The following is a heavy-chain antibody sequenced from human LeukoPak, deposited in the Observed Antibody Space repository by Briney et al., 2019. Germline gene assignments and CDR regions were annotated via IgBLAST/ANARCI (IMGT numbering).Heavy chain of an antibody. Sequence: SETLSLTCTVSGGSISSYYWSWIRQPPGKGLEWIGYIYYSGSTNYNPSLKSRVTISVDTSKNQFSLKLSSVTAADTAVYYCARTPPPYYYGSGRHIPQPWGAFDIWGQGTMVTVSS. CDR2: IYYSGST. CDR1: GGSISSYY. J-gene: IGHJ3*02. CDR3: ARTPPPYYYGSGRHIPQPWGAFDI. D-gene: IGHD3-10*01. V-gene: IGHV4-59*01.